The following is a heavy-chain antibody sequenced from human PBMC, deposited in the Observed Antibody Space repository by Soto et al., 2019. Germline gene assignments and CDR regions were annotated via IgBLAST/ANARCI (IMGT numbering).Heavy chain of an antibody. CDR1: GGTFSSYA. CDR3: ARESSGVDTAMAVYYYYGMDV. CDR2: IIPIFGTA. J-gene: IGHJ6*02. D-gene: IGHD5-18*01. V-gene: IGHV1-69*01. Sequence: QVQLVQSGAEVKKPGSSVKVSCKASGGTFSSYAISWVRQAPGQGLEWMGGIIPIFGTANYAQKFQGRVTITADESTSTAYMELISLRSEDTAVYYCARESSGVDTAMAVYYYYGMDVWGQGTTVTVSS.